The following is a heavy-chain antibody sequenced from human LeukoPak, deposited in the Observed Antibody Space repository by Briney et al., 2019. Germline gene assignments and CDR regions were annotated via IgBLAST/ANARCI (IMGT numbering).Heavy chain of an antibody. J-gene: IGHJ4*02. D-gene: IGHD3-10*01. CDR2: IKQDGSEK. Sequence: GSLRLSCAASGFTFSSYWMSWVRQAPGKGLEWVANIKQDGSEKYYVDSVKGRFTISRDNAKNSLYLQMNSLRAEDTAVYYCAREKDCYGSGSYYPAKYWGQGTLVTVSS. CDR1: GFTFSSYW. CDR3: AREKDCYGSGSYYPAKY. V-gene: IGHV3-7*01.